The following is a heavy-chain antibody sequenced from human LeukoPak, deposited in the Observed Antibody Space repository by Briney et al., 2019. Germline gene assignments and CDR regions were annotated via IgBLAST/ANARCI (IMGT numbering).Heavy chain of an antibody. Sequence: ASVKVSCKASGYTFTGYYMHWGRQAPGQGLEWMGWINPNSGGTNYAQKFQGRVTMTRDTSISTAYMELSRLRSDDTAVYYCARDLGIVVVPSAIYFNWFDPWGQGTLVTLSS. V-gene: IGHV1-2*02. CDR3: ARDLGIVVVPSAIYFNWFDP. CDR1: GYTFTGYY. J-gene: IGHJ5*02. D-gene: IGHD2-2*01. CDR2: INPNSGGT.